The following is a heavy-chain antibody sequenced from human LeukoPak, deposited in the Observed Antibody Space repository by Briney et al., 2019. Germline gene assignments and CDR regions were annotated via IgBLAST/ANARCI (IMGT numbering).Heavy chain of an antibody. Sequence: SETLSLTCAVYGGSLSGYYWSWIRQPPGKGLEWIGSIYYSGSTYYNPSLKSRVTISVDTSKNQFSLKLSSVTAADTAVYYCARRYCSGGSCYSDNWFDPWGQGTLVTVSS. CDR2: IYYSGST. D-gene: IGHD2-15*01. CDR1: GGSLSGYY. J-gene: IGHJ5*02. CDR3: ARRYCSGGSCYSDNWFDP. V-gene: IGHV4-34*01.